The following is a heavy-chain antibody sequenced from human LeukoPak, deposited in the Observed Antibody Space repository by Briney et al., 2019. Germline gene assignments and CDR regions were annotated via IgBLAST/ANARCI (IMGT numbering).Heavy chain of an antibody. Sequence: SETLSLTCTVSGGSISSYYWSWIRQPAGKGLEWIGRIYTSGSTNYNPSLKSRVTMSVDTSKNQFSLKLSSVTAADTAVYYCARDALLWFGELFPYYYYMDVWGKGTTVTISS. D-gene: IGHD3-10*01. V-gene: IGHV4-4*07. CDR2: IYTSGST. J-gene: IGHJ6*03. CDR1: GGSISSYY. CDR3: ARDALLWFGELFPYYYYMDV.